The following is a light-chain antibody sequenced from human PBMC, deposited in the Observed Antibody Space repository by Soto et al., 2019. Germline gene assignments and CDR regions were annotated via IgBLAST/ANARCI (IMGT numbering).Light chain of an antibody. CDR1: QSISSGY. V-gene: IGKV3-20*01. Sequence: IVLTQSPDTLSLSPGETATLSCRASQSISSGYLAWYQQKPGQAPRLLMFGASARATGFPDRFSGSGSGADFTLTISRLEPEDSAVYYCHCQKYDDSPVYTCGQGTKLEIK. J-gene: IGKJ2*01. CDR3: HCQKYDDSPVYT. CDR2: GAS.